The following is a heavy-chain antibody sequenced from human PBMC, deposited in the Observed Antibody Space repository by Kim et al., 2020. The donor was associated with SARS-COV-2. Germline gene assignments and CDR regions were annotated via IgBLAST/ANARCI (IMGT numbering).Heavy chain of an antibody. J-gene: IGHJ4*02. V-gene: IGHV3-23*01. D-gene: IGHD2-2*01. Sequence: VKGRFTISRDNSKNTLYLQMNSLRAEDTAVYYCAKAADIVVVPAAMGIDYWGQGTLVTVSS. CDR3: AKAADIVVVPAAMGIDY.